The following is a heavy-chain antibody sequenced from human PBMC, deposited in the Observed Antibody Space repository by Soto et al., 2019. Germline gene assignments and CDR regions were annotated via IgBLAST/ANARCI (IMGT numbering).Heavy chain of an antibody. CDR1: GFTFSSYG. D-gene: IGHD3-3*01. CDR2: ISYDGSNK. V-gene: IGHV3-30*18. Sequence: PGGSLRLSCAASGFTFSSYGMHWVRQAPGKGLEWVAVISYDGSNKYYADSVKGRFTISRDNSKNTLYLQMNSLRAEDTAVYYCAKDISDFWSGSLNWFDPWGQGTLVTVSS. J-gene: IGHJ5*02. CDR3: AKDISDFWSGSLNWFDP.